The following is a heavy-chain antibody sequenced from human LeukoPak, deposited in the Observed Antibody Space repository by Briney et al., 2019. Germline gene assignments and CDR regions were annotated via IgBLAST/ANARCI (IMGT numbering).Heavy chain of an antibody. Sequence: ASVKVSFKVSGYTLTELSMHWVRQAPGKGLEGMGGFDPEDGETIYAQKFQGRVTMTEDTSTDTAYMELSSLRSEDTAVYYCATDRGEYSSGWPQYYFDYWGQGTLVTVSS. CDR3: ATDRGEYSSGWPQYYFDY. CDR1: GYTLTELS. D-gene: IGHD6-19*01. CDR2: FDPEDGET. V-gene: IGHV1-24*01. J-gene: IGHJ4*02.